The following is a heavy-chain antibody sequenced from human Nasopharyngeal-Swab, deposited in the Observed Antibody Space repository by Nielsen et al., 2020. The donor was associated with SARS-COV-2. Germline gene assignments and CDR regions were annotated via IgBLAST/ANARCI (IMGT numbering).Heavy chain of an antibody. V-gene: IGHV3-23*01. D-gene: IGHD3-10*01. J-gene: IGHJ4*02. CDR3: AKGAYSSGSYGGIGVGN. CDR2: ISSSGGST. CDR1: GFTFSNCA. Sequence: GESLKISCAASGFTFSNCAMSWVRQAPEKGLEWVSAISSSGGSTYYADSVKGRFIISRDNYQDTLYLQMNSLTADDTAVYYCAKGAYSSGSYGGIGVGNWGQGTLVTVSS.